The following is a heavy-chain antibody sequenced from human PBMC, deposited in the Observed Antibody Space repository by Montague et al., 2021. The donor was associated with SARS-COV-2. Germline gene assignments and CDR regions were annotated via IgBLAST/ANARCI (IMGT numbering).Heavy chain of an antibody. CDR3: TADRVWRGIDY. D-gene: IGHD3-3*01. Sequence: TLSLTCTVSGGAMNSGSDFWGWIRQPSGKGLEWIGRVRPGGRTNYNPSLGSRVTVSLDTSKNQFSLKLSSVTAADSAVYYCTADRVWRGIDYWGLGTMVTVSS. J-gene: IGHJ4*02. V-gene: IGHV4-61*02. CDR1: GGAMNSGSDF. CDR2: VRPGGRT.